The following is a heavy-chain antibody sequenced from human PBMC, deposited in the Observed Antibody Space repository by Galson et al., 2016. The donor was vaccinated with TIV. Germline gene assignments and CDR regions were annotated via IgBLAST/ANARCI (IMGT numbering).Heavy chain of an antibody. D-gene: IGHD5-18*01. CDR2: IIPIFRTT. Sequence: SSYATTWVRQAPGQGLEWVGRIIPIFRTTNYAQRFQGRVTITADEFTGAAYMELNSLRSDDTAVYFCAKESGYNSGYITDWGQGTLVTVSS. CDR3: AKESGYNSGYITD. J-gene: IGHJ1*01. CDR1: SSYA. V-gene: IGHV1-69*15.